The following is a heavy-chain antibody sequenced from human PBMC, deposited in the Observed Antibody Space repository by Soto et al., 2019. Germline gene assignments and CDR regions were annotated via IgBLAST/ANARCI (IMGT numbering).Heavy chain of an antibody. CDR1: XXXXXNHX. J-gene: IGHJ6*02. V-gene: IGHV3-13*01. Sequence: EVQLMESGGGLVQPGGSLRLSCXASXXXXXNHXMXXXXQAAXXXLEXVSGIGVLGDTYYPGSVNGRFTISRENAKNSLYLQINDLRAGDTAVYYCARGILGPGDYYYGMDVWGQGTTVTVSS. CDR2: IGVLGDT. D-gene: IGHD7-27*01. CDR3: ARGILGPGDYYYGMDV.